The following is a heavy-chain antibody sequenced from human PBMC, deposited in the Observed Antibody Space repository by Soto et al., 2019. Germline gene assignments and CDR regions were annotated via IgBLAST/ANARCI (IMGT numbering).Heavy chain of an antibody. V-gene: IGHV3-30*18. CDR3: AKDNYGDLFYYYYGMDV. J-gene: IGHJ6*02. D-gene: IGHD4-17*01. CDR2: ISFDGSNK. Sequence: QVQLVESGGGVVQPGRSLRLSCAASGITFSSYGMHWVRQAPGKGLEWVAVISFDGSNKYYADSVKGRFTISRDNSKNTLYRQMNSLRADNTAVYYCAKDNYGDLFYYYYGMDVWGQGTTVTVSS. CDR1: GITFSSYG.